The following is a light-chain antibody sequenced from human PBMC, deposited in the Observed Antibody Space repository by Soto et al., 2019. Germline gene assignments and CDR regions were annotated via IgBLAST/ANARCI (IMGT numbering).Light chain of an antibody. CDR2: DAS. J-gene: IGKJ1*01. CDR1: QSVSSN. V-gene: IGKV3-11*01. Sequence: EIVMTQSPATLSVSPGERATLSCRASQSVSSNLAWYQQKPGQAPRLLIYDASNRATGIPARFSGSGSGTDFTLTISRLEPEDFAVYYCQQRSNWWTFGPGTKVDIK. CDR3: QQRSNWWT.